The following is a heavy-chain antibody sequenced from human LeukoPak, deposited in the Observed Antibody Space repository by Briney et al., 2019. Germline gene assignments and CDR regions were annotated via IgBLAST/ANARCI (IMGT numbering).Heavy chain of an antibody. Sequence: PSETLSLTCTVSGGSISSYYWSWIRQPPGKGLEWIGYIYTSGSTNYNPSLKSRVTISVDTSKNQFSLKLSSVTAADTAVYYCAAGYGSDWYYFDYWGQGTLVTVSS. CDR3: AAGYGSDWYYFDY. CDR2: IYTSGST. D-gene: IGHD6-19*01. J-gene: IGHJ4*02. V-gene: IGHV4-4*09. CDR1: GGSISSYY.